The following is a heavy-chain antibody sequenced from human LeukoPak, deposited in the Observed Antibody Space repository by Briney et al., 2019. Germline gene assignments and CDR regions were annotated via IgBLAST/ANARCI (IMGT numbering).Heavy chain of an antibody. CDR3: TREEWVVVGATYY. D-gene: IGHD2-15*01. J-gene: IGHJ4*02. V-gene: IGHV3-23*01. CDR1: GFTFTYYW. Sequence: GGSLRLSCAASGFTFTYYWMGWVRQAPGKGLEWVSGISGSGGTTYYADSVKGRFTISRDNAKNSIYLQMNSLRAEDSAVYFCTREEWVVVGATYYWGQGTLVTVSS. CDR2: ISGSGGTT.